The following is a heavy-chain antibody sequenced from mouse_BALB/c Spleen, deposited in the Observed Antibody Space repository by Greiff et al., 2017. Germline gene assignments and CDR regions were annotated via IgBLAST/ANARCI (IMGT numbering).Heavy chain of an antibody. CDR3: LGGNYGFAY. J-gene: IGHJ3*01. CDR1: GFSLTSYG. CDR2: IWAGGST. V-gene: IGHV2-9*02. D-gene: IGHD2-1*01. Sequence: VQGVESGPGLVAPSQSLSITCTVSGFSLTSYGVHWVRQPPGKGLEWLGVIWAGGSTSYNSALMSRLSISKDNSKSQVFLIMNSLQTDDTAMYCCLGGNYGFAYWGQGTLVTVSA.